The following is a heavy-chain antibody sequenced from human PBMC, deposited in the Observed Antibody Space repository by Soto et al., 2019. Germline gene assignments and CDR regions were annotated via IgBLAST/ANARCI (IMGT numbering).Heavy chain of an antibody. Sequence: GGSLRLSCAASGFTFSIYEMKWVRQAPGKGLEWVSYISSSGSTIYYADSVKGRFTISRDNAKNSLYLQMNSLRAEDTAVYYCARSMIVVVIHYYYGMDVWGQGTTVTVSS. CDR1: GFTFSIYE. D-gene: IGHD3-22*01. CDR2: ISSSGSTI. V-gene: IGHV3-48*03. J-gene: IGHJ6*02. CDR3: ARSMIVVVIHYYYGMDV.